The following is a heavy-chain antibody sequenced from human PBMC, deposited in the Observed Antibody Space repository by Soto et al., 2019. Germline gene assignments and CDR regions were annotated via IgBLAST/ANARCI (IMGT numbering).Heavy chain of an antibody. CDR1: GGTFSSYA. V-gene: IGHV1-69*13. J-gene: IGHJ6*02. D-gene: IGHD1-7*01. CDR2: IIPIFGTA. CDR3: ARDQVVPGTTGYSGMDA. Sequence: GASVEVSCKASGGTFSSYAISWVRQAPGQGLEWMGGIIPIFGTANYAQKFQGRVTITADESTSTAYMELSSLRSEDTAVYYCARDQVVPGTTGYSGMDARCQGTTLTISS.